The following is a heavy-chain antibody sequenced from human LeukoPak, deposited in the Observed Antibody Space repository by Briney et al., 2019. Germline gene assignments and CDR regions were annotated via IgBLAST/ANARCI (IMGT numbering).Heavy chain of an antibody. CDR3: ARDLMDYYDSSGYYGS. D-gene: IGHD3-22*01. J-gene: IGHJ5*02. V-gene: IGHV1-69*13. CDR1: GGTFSSYA. Sequence: SVKVSCKASGGTFSSYAISWVRQAPGQGLEWMGGIIPIFGTANYAQKFQGRVTITADEPTSTAYMGLSSLRSEDTAVYYCARDLMDYYDSSGYYGSWGQGTLVTVSS. CDR2: IIPIFGTA.